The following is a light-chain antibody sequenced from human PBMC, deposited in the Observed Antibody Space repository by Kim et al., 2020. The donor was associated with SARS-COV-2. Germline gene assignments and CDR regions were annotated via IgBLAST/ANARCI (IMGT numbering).Light chain of an antibody. V-gene: IGLV9-49*01. Sequence: QLVLTQPPSASASLGASVTLTCTLRSGYSNYKVDWYQQRPGKGPRFVMRVGTGGIVGSKGDGIPDRFSVFGSVLNRYLTIKNIQEEDESDYHCGADHGSGRKFEFVGCGGGTQRTVL. CDR2: VGTGGIVG. CDR3: GADHGSGRKFEFVG. CDR1: SGYSNYK. J-gene: IGLJ2*01.